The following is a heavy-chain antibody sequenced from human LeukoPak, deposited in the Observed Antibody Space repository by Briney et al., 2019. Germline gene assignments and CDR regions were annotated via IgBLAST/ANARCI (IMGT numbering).Heavy chain of an antibody. CDR3: ARVRYYGDYAGWFDP. CDR1: GGSISSYY. CDR2: IYTSGST. Sequence: SETLSLTCTVSGGSISSYYWSWIRQPAGKGLEWIGRIYTSGSTNYNPSLKSRVTMSVDTSKNQFSLKLSSVTAADTAVYYCARVRYYGDYAGWFDPWGQGTLVTVSS. D-gene: IGHD4-17*01. V-gene: IGHV4-4*07. J-gene: IGHJ5*02.